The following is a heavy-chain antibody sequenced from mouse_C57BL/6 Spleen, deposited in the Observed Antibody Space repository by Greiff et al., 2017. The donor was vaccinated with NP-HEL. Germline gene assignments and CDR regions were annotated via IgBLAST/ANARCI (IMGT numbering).Heavy chain of an antibody. J-gene: IGHJ3*01. CDR3: ARDDYDGDPWFAY. CDR1: GYTFTSYT. Sequence: VQLQQSGADLARPGASVKMSCKASGYTFTSYTMHWVKQRPGQGLEWIVYINPSSGYTTYNQNIKDKATLTADNSSSTAYMQRSSLTSEDSAVYYCARDDYDGDPWFAYWGQGTLVTVSA. V-gene: IGHV1-4*01. CDR2: INPSSGYT. D-gene: IGHD2-4*01.